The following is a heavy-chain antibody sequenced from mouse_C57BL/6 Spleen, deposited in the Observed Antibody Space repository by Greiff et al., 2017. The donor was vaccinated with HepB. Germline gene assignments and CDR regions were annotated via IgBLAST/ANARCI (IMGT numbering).Heavy chain of an antibody. V-gene: IGHV5-17*01. CDR3: ARGLDY. Sequence: EVKLVESGGGLVKTGGSLKLSCAASGFTFSDYGMHWVRQAPEKGLEWVAYISSGSSTIYYADTVKGRFTISRDKAKNTLFLQMTSLRSEDTAMYYCARGLDYWGQGTTLTVSS. CDR2: ISSGSSTI. J-gene: IGHJ2*01. CDR1: GFTFSDYG.